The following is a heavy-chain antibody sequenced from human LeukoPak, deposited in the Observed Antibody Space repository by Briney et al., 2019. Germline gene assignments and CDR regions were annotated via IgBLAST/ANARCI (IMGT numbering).Heavy chain of an antibody. J-gene: IGHJ4*02. CDR2: IHHSGST. CDR3: ARDQCLDVLTGDRRYYFDY. CDR1: GYSINSGYY. D-gene: IGHD3-9*01. V-gene: IGHV4-38-2*02. Sequence: SETLSLTCAVSGYSINSGYYWGWIRQPPGKGLEWIGSIHHSGSTYYNPSLQSRGTISVDTSNNQFSLKLNSVTAADTAVYHCARDQCLDVLTGDRRYYFDYWGQGALVTVSS.